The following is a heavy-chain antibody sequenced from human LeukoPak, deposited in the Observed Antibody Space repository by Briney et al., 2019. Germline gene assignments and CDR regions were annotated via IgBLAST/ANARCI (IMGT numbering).Heavy chain of an antibody. J-gene: IGHJ5*02. CDR3: ARGSCSGGSCYWFDP. V-gene: IGHV4-30-2*01. Sequence: SETLSLTCAVSGGSISSGGYSWSWTRQPPGKGLEWIGYIYHSGSTYYNPSLKSRVTISVDRSKNQFSLKLSSVTAADTAVYYCARGSCSGGSCYWFDPWGQGTLVTVSS. CDR1: GGSISSGGYS. D-gene: IGHD2-15*01. CDR2: IYHSGST.